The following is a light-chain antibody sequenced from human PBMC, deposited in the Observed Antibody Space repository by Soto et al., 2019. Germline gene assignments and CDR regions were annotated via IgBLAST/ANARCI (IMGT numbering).Light chain of an antibody. Sequence: QSVLTQPASVSGSPGQSITISCTGTSSDVGGYNYVSWYQQHPGKAPKLMIYAVSDRPSGVSDRFSGSKSGNTASLTISGLQAEDEADYFCSSYTSSYNFVFGSGTKVTVL. CDR1: SSDVGGYNY. CDR3: SSYTSSYNFV. CDR2: AVS. V-gene: IGLV2-14*01. J-gene: IGLJ1*01.